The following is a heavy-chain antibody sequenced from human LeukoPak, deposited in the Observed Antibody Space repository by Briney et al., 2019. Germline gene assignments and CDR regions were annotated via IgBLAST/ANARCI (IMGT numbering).Heavy chain of an antibody. CDR3: ARDRGDGSGSYYAREGFDP. CDR1: GGSVSSGSYY. CDR2: IYYSGST. Sequence: PSETLSLTCTVSGGSVSSGSYYWSWIRQPPGKGLEWIGYIYYSGSTNYNPSLKSRVTISVDTSKNQFSLKLSSVTAADTAVYYCARDRGDGSGSYYAREGFDPWGQGTLVTVSS. D-gene: IGHD3-10*01. J-gene: IGHJ5*02. V-gene: IGHV4-61*01.